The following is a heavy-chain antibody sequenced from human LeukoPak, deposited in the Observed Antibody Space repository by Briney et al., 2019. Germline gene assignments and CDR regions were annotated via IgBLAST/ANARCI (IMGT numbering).Heavy chain of an antibody. CDR2: INHSGST. J-gene: IGHJ3*02. D-gene: IGHD3-22*01. V-gene: IGHV4-34*01. CDR3: ARRRGYDSSGYYGLSRAFDI. Sequence: SGTLSLTCAVYGGSFSGYYWSWIRQPPGKGLEWIGEINHSGSTNYNPSLKSRVTISVDTSKNQFSLKLSSVTAADTAVYYCARRRGYDSSGYYGLSRAFDIWGQGTMVTVSS. CDR1: GGSFSGYY.